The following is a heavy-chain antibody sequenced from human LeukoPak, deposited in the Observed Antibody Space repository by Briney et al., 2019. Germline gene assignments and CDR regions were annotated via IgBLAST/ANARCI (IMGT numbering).Heavy chain of an antibody. CDR3: ARSFNYDFWSGYYTGGDY. V-gene: IGHV4-34*01. D-gene: IGHD3-3*01. CDR2: INHSGST. J-gene: IGHJ4*02. Sequence: SETLSLTCAVYGGSFSGYYWSWIRQPPGKGLEWIGEINHSGSTNYNPSLKSRVTISVATSKNQFSLKLSSVTAADTAVYYCARSFNYDFWSGYYTGGDYWGQGTLVTVSS. CDR1: GGSFSGYY.